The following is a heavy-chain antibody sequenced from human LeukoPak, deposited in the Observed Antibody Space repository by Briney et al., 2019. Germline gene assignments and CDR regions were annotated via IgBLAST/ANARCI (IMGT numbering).Heavy chain of an antibody. D-gene: IGHD3-10*01. Sequence: SETLSLTSAVYGGSLSDYYWSWIRQPPWKGLEWIGEINHSGSTNYNPSLKSRVTISVDTSKNQFSLKLSSVTAADTAVYYCARVVPITMVRGVISGTADYWGQGTLVTVSS. CDR1: GGSLSDYY. J-gene: IGHJ4*02. CDR3: ARVVPITMVRGVISGTADY. V-gene: IGHV4-34*01. CDR2: INHSGST.